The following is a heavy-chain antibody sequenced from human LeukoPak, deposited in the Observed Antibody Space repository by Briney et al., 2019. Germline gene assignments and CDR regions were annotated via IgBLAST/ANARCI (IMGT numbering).Heavy chain of an antibody. CDR1: GFTVESNY. CDR3: ARDSAAVIVVGY. V-gene: IGHV3-66*01. D-gene: IGHD2-2*01. CDR2: IYSGGST. Sequence: GGSLRLSCAASGFTVESNYMNWVRQAAGKGLEWVSVIYSGGSTYYADSVKGRFTISRDNSKNMLYLQMNSLRVEDTAVYYCARDSAAVIVVGYWGQGTLVTVSS. J-gene: IGHJ4*02.